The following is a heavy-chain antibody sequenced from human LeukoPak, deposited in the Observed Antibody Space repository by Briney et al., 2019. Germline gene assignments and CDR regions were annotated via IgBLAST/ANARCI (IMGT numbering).Heavy chain of an antibody. CDR3: ARDWMDSSSWFRWYFDL. D-gene: IGHD6-13*01. CDR1: GSSFSSSY. J-gene: IGHJ2*01. Sequence: SETLSLTCTVSGSSFSSSYWSWIRQPAGKGLEWIGRIHASGSTNYNPSFKSRITMSVDTSKNHFSLNLSSVTAADTAVYYCARDWMDSSSWFRWYFDLWGRGTLVIVSS. V-gene: IGHV4-4*07. CDR2: IHASGST.